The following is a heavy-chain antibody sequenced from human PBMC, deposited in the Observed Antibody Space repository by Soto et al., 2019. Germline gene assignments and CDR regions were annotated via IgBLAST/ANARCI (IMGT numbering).Heavy chain of an antibody. CDR3: AKEEIAAAGAYYYYYYGMDV. Sequence: GGSLRLSCAVSGFTFSSYGMHWVRQAPGKGLEWVAVISYDGSNKYYADSVKGRFTISRDNSKNTLYLQMNSLRAEDTAVYYCAKEEIAAAGAYYYYYYGMDVWGQGTTVTVSS. D-gene: IGHD6-13*01. V-gene: IGHV3-30*18. CDR2: ISYDGSNK. CDR1: GFTFSSYG. J-gene: IGHJ6*02.